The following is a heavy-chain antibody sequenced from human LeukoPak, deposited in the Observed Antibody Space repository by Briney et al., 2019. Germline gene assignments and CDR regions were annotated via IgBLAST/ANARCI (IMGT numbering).Heavy chain of an antibody. V-gene: IGHV4-59*08. CDR2: SGTT. D-gene: IGHD3-10*01. Sequence: SENLSLTCTVSGGSISSSYWSWIRQPPGKGLEWIGYSGTTNYNPSLKSRVTISVDTSKNQFSLKLSSVTAADTAVYYCARHTRITMVRGASPFEYWGQGTLVTVSS. J-gene: IGHJ4*02. CDR1: GGSISSSY. CDR3: ARHTRITMVRGASPFEY.